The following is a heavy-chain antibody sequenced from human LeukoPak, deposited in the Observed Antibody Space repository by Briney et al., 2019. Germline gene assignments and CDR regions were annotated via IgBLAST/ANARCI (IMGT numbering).Heavy chain of an antibody. CDR3: ARSSSWQFWFDP. CDR1: GYTFTSYA. CDR2: INAGNGNT. D-gene: IGHD6-13*01. J-gene: IGHJ5*02. Sequence: AASVKVSCKASGYTFTSYAMHWVRQAPGQRLEWMGWINAGNGNTKYSQKFQGRVTITRDTSASTAYMELSSLRSEDTAVYYCARSSSWQFWFDPWGQGTLVTVSS. V-gene: IGHV1-3*01.